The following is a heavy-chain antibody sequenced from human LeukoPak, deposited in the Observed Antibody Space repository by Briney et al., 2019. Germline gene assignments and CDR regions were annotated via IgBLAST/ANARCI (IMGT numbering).Heavy chain of an antibody. Sequence: GGSLRLSCAASGVTFSYYWMHWVRQDPGKGLVWLSRIDSDGSSRSYAGSVEGRFTISRDNAKNTLYLQMNSLTAEDTAVYCCVREGGYDPFENWGQGTLVTVSS. V-gene: IGHV3-74*01. D-gene: IGHD5-12*01. CDR3: VREGGYDPFEN. J-gene: IGHJ4*02. CDR1: GVTFSYYW. CDR2: IDSDGSSR.